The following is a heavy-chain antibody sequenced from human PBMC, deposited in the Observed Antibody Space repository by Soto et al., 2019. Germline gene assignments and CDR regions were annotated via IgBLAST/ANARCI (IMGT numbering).Heavy chain of an antibody. CDR1: GFTFSSYG. J-gene: IGHJ6*02. Sequence: GGSLRLSCAASGFTFSSYGMHWVRQAPGKGLEWVAVIWYDGSNKYYADSVKGRFTISRDNSKNTLYLQMNSLRAEDTAVYYCARGTDIVVVVAATDPTYGMDVWGQGTTVTVSS. CDR2: IWYDGSNK. V-gene: IGHV3-33*01. D-gene: IGHD2-15*01. CDR3: ARGTDIVVVVAATDPTYGMDV.